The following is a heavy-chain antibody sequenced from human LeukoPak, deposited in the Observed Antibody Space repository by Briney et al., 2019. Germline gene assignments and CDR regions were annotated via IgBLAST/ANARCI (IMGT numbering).Heavy chain of an antibody. Sequence: ASVKVSCKASGYTFTSYDINWVRQATGQGLEWMGWMNPNSGNTGYAQKFQGRVTMTRDTSISTAYMELSRLRSDDTAVYYCAKSGDIQLWLRYYYYYGMDVWGQGTTVTVSS. V-gene: IGHV1-8*01. CDR3: AKSGDIQLWLRYYYYYGMDV. CDR1: GYTFTSYD. CDR2: MNPNSGNT. D-gene: IGHD5-18*01. J-gene: IGHJ6*02.